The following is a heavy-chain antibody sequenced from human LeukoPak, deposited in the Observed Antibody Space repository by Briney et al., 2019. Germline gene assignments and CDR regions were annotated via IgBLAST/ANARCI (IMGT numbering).Heavy chain of an antibody. CDR3: ARDSRDIVVVPAAPINYMDV. V-gene: IGHV1-18*01. CDR1: GYTFTTYG. CDR2: ITGYNGAT. J-gene: IGHJ6*03. Sequence: GASVKVSCKASGYTFTTYGISWVRQAPGQGLEWMGWITGYNGATNYAQKFQGRVTLTTDTSTSAAYMELRSLRSDDTAVYYCARDSRDIVVVPAAPINYMDVWGKGTTVTVSS. D-gene: IGHD2-2*01.